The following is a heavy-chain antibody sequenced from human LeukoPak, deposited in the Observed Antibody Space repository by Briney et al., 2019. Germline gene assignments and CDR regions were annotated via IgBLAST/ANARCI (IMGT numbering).Heavy chain of an antibody. J-gene: IGHJ5*02. D-gene: IGHD1-26*01. CDR2: ISAYNGNT. CDR3: ARGPTEWGNWFDP. Sequence: GASVTVSCKASGGTFSSYAISWVRQAPGQGLEWMGWISAYNGNTNYAQKLQGRVTMTTDTSTSTAYMELRSLRSDDTAVYYCARGPTEWGNWFDPWGQGTLVTVSS. CDR1: GGTFSSYA. V-gene: IGHV1-18*01.